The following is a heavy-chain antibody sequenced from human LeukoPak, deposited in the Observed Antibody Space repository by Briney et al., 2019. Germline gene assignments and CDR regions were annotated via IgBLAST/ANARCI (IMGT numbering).Heavy chain of an antibody. J-gene: IGHJ5*02. V-gene: IGHV4-39*02. D-gene: IGHD3-10*01. CDR2: IYYSGST. CDR3: ARVRGVRPPDNWFDP. CDR1: GGSISSSSYY. Sequence: SETLSLTCTVSGGSISSSSYYWGWIRQPPGKGLEWIGSIYYSGSTYYNPSLKSRVTISVDTSKNHFSLKLSSVTAADTAVYYCARVRGVRPPDNWFDPWGQGTLVTVSS.